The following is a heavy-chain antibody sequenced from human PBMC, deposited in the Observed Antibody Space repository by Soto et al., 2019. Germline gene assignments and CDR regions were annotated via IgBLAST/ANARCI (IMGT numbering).Heavy chain of an antibody. CDR2: LGLNSGSR. CDR1: GFTFDDYA. D-gene: IGHD3-9*01. Sequence: EVQLVESGGGLVQPGRSLRLSCAGSGFTFDDYAMHWFRQVPGKGLEWVSGLGLNSGSRGYADYVKSRFTIYRDNAKNSMYLDMISLRAASSASYYCAKDMRTGSKAVGRPAVGPRAGIRGFCDYGGQGSLVTVSS. CDR3: AKDMRTGSKAVGRPAVGPRAGIRGFCDY. J-gene: IGHJ4*02. V-gene: IGHV3-9*01.